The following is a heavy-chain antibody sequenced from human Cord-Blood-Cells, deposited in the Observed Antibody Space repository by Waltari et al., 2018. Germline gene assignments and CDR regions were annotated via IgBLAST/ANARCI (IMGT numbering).Heavy chain of an antibody. D-gene: IGHD5-12*01. Sequence: VQLVETGGGLIQPGGSLRLSCAASGFTVSSNYLSWVRQAPGKGLEWVSVIYSGGSTYYADSVKGRFTISRDNSKNTLYLQMNSLRAEDTAVYYCARVGGGGYDYFDYWGQGTLVTVSS. J-gene: IGHJ4*02. CDR1: GFTVSSNY. V-gene: IGHV3-53*02. CDR2: IYSGGST. CDR3: ARVGGGGYDYFDY.